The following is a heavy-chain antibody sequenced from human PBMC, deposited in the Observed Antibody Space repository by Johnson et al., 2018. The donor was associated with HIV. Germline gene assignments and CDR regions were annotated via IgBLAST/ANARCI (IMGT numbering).Heavy chain of an antibody. CDR3: ASSITGAHRGAFDI. Sequence: VQLVESGGGLVQPGGSLRLSCAASGFTFSSYDMHWVRQATGKGLEWVSAIGTAGDTYYPGSVQGRFTISRENANNFLYLQMNSLRAGDTAVYYCASSITGAHRGAFDIWGQGTMVTVSS. V-gene: IGHV3-13*01. CDR1: GFTFSSYD. CDR2: IGTAGDT. J-gene: IGHJ3*02. D-gene: IGHD1-20*01.